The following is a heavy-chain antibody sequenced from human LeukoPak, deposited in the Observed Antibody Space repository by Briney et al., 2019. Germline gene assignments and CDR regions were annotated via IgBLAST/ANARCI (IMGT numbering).Heavy chain of an antibody. CDR2: IYDSGST. V-gene: IGHV4-59*12. J-gene: IGHJ4*02. D-gene: IGHD3-22*01. Sequence: KSSETLSLTCTVSSGSINNYYWSWIRQPPGKGLEWIGYIYDSGSTNYNPSLKSRVTISVDTSKNQFSLKLSSVTAADTAVYYCARLSLIVVVPDYWGQGTLVTVSS. CDR1: SGSINNYY. CDR3: ARLSLIVVVPDY.